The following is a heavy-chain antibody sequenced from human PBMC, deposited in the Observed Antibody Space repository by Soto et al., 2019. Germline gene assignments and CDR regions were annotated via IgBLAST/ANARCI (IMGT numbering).Heavy chain of an antibody. Sequence: GGSLRLSCAASGFTFSSYGMHWVRQAPGKGLEWVAVISYDGSNKYYADSVKGRFTISRDNSKNTLYLQMNSLRAEDTAVYYCAKDTVTTGHYYYGMDVWGQGTTVTVSS. CDR3: AKDTVTTGHYYYGMDV. CDR2: ISYDGSNK. CDR1: GFTFSSYG. J-gene: IGHJ6*02. V-gene: IGHV3-30*18. D-gene: IGHD4-17*01.